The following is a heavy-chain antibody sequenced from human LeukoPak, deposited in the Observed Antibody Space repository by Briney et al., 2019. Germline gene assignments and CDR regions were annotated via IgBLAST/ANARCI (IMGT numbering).Heavy chain of an antibody. CDR2: ISWNSGST. CDR3: AKDSGSVGPNWFDP. D-gene: IGHD1-26*01. CDR1: GFPFDEFA. V-gene: IGHV3-9*01. Sequence: PGGSLRLSCVASGFPFDEFAMPWVRQTPGKGLEWVSVISWNSGSTHYANSVKGRFTISRDNAKSSLYLQMNSLRAEDTAFYYCAKDSGSVGPNWFDPWGQGTLVSVSS. J-gene: IGHJ5*02.